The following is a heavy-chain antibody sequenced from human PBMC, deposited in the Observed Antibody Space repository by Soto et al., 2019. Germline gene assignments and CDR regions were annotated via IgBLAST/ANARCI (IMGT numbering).Heavy chain of an antibody. Sequence: QVHLVQSGAEVKKPGSSVKVSCKVSGGTFDTYAISWVRQAPGQGLEWMGGIIPVFRAPDYAQKFQGRVTITADEXARTAHMELTGLRFEDTAVYYCARDKGRTQLGGNYYYMTDVWGQGTSVTVSS. J-gene: IGHJ6*02. V-gene: IGHV1-69*12. D-gene: IGHD3-3*02. CDR1: GGTFDTYA. CDR2: IIPVFRAP. CDR3: ARDKGRTQLGGNYYYMTDV.